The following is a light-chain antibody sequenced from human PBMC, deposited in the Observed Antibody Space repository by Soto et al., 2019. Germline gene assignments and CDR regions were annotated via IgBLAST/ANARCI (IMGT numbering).Light chain of an antibody. J-gene: IGLJ1*01. V-gene: IGLV1-44*01. CDR3: AAWDDSLNGYV. Sequence: QSALTQPPSASGTPGQRVTIPCSGSSSNIGSNTVNWYQQLPGTAPKLLTYSNNQRPSGVPDRFSGSKSGTSASLAISGLQSEDEADYYCAAWDDSLNGYVFGTGTKVTVL. CDR2: SNN. CDR1: SSNIGSNT.